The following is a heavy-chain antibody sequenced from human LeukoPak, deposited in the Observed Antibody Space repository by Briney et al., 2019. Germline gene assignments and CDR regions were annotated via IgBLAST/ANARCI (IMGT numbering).Heavy chain of an antibody. J-gene: IGHJ6*02. D-gene: IGHD3-10*01. Sequence: GGSLRLSCAASGFTVSSNFMSWVRQAPGKGLEWGSVIYSGGSTYYADSVKGRFTISRGNSKNTPYLQMNSLRDEDTAVYYCTRDLGGRRGYYYDGMDVWGQGTTVTVSS. CDR1: GFTVSSNF. V-gene: IGHV3-53*01. CDR3: TRDLGGRRGYYYDGMDV. CDR2: IYSGGST.